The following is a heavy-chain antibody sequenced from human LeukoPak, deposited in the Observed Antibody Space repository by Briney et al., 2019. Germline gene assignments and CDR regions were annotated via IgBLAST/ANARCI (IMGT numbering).Heavy chain of an antibody. D-gene: IGHD3-22*01. J-gene: IGHJ6*02. Sequence: SETLSLTCTVSGGSISSYYGSWIRQPPGKGLEWIGYIYYSGSTGYNPSLKSRVTISVDTFKNQFSLKLSSVTAADTAVYYCARSYNSRGYYYYGMDVWGQGTTVTVSS. CDR1: GGSISSYY. V-gene: IGHV4-59*01. CDR2: IYYSGST. CDR3: ARSYNSRGYYYYGMDV.